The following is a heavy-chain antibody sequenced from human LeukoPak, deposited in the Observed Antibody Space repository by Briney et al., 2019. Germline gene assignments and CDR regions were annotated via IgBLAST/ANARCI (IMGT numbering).Heavy chain of an antibody. CDR3: VRQGGGDNCR. J-gene: IGHJ4*01. V-gene: IGHV3-66*02. D-gene: IGHD4-23*01. CDR2: MYPWGSA. Sequence: GGSLRLSCAASGFTLNTNDMIWFRQAPGKGLEWVSIMYPWGSAFYTDSVKGRFTVTRDESKNMMFLQMNTLRPDDTAMYYCVRQGGGDNCRWGQGALVTVSS. CDR1: GFTLNTND.